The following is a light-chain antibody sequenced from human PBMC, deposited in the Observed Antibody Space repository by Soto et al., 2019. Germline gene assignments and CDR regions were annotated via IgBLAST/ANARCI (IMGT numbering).Light chain of an antibody. V-gene: IGLV1-47*01. CDR1: SSNIGSNY. Sequence: QSVLTQPPSESGTPGQRVTISCSGSSSNIGSNYVYWYQQLPGTAPKLLIYRNNQRPSGVPDRFSGSKSGTSASLAISGLRSKDEADYYCAAWDDSLSVVFGGGTQLTVL. CDR3: AAWDDSLSVV. J-gene: IGLJ2*01. CDR2: RNN.